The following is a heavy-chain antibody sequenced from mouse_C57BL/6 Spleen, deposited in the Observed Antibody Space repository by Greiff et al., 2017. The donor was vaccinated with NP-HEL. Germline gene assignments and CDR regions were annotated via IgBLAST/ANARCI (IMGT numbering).Heavy chain of an antibody. CDR3: ARLAPSYYYGSSYYAMDY. CDR2: IDPSDSYT. Sequence: VQLQQPGAELVMPGASVKLSCKASGYTFTSYWMHWVKQRPGQGLEWIGEIDPSDSYTNYNQKFKGKSTLTVDKSSSTAYMQLSSLTSEDSAVYYCARLAPSYYYGSSYYAMDYWGQGTSVTVSS. D-gene: IGHD1-1*01. CDR1: GYTFTSYW. V-gene: IGHV1-69*01. J-gene: IGHJ4*01.